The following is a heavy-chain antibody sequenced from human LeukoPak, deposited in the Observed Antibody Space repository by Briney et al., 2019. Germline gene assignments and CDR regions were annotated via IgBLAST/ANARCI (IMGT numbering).Heavy chain of an antibody. D-gene: IGHD3-22*01. J-gene: IGHJ4*02. CDR3: AREDYYFDSSGTHYFDY. V-gene: IGHV3-23*01. CDR2: ISGSGSTT. CDR1: GFTFSSYA. Sequence: QSGGSLRLSCAASGFTFSSYAMNWVRQAPGKGLEWVSAISGSGSTTYYADSVKGRFTISRDDSKNTLFLQMNSLRAEDTAVYYCAREDYYFDSSGTHYFDYWGQGTLVTVSS.